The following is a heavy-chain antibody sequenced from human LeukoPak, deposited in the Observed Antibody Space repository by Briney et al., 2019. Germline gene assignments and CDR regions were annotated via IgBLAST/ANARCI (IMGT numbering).Heavy chain of an antibody. J-gene: IGHJ4*02. Sequence: ASVKVSCKVSGSTVTKLSMHWVRQAPGKGLEWLAGFDPEDGETRFAQKFQGRVTLTEDTSTDTAYLELGSLKSEDMAIYFCAGDRDYYDNSGTPFGHWGQGTLVTVSS. V-gene: IGHV1-24*01. CDR1: GSTVTKLS. CDR3: AGDRDYYDNSGTPFGH. CDR2: FDPEDGET. D-gene: IGHD3-22*01.